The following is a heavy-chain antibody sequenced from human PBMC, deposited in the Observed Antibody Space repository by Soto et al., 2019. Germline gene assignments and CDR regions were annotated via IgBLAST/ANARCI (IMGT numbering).Heavy chain of an antibody. D-gene: IGHD1-26*01. V-gene: IGHV3-23*01. CDR2: ISGSGGST. Sequence: GGSLRLSCAASGFTFSSYAMSWVRQAPGKGLEWVSAISGSGGSTYYADSVKGRFTISRDNSKNTLYLQMNSLRAEDTAVYYCAKASLFGVGATRPKYYFDYWGQGTLVTVSS. CDR3: AKASLFGVGATRPKYYFDY. J-gene: IGHJ4*02. CDR1: GFTFSSYA.